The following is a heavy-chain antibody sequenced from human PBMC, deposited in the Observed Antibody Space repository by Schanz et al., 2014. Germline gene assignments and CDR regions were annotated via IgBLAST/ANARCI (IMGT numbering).Heavy chain of an antibody. D-gene: IGHD3-10*02. CDR3: ARPALLFGDNCFDP. J-gene: IGHJ5*02. CDR1: GFTFSSSW. V-gene: IGHV3-74*01. CDR2: IKSDGSST. Sequence: EVQLVESGGGLVQPGGSLRLSCAASGFTFSSSWMHWVRQVPGKGLVWVSRIKSDGSSTSYADSVKGRFTISRDNAKNTLYLQMNSLRAEDTAVYYCARPALLFGDNCFDPWGQGTLVTVSS.